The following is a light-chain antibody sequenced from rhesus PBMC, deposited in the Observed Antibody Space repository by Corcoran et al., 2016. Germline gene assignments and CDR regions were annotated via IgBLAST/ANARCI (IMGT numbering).Light chain of an antibody. CDR2: YAS. J-gene: IGKJ4*01. V-gene: IGKV3-35*01. Sequence: EIVMTQSPATLSLSPGERATLSCRASQSVSTNLAWYQQKPGQAPRLLIDYASNRATGIPDRFSGSGSGTDFTLTISSLEPEDVGVYNCQQYNDWVTFGGGTKVELK. CDR1: QSVSTN. CDR3: QQYNDWVT.